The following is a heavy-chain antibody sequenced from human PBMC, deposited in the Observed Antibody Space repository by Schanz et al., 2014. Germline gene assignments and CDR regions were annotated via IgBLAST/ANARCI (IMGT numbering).Heavy chain of an antibody. Sequence: EVQLVESGGGLVQPGGSLRLSCATSRLTFGNYWMSWVRQAPGKGLEWLSFIPFDGSNQYYADSVKGRFTISRDNAKSSVYLQMNSLRAEDTAVYYCARSGVDVWGQGTTVTVSS. CDR3: ARSGVDV. CDR2: IPFDGSNQ. CDR1: RLTFGNYW. V-gene: IGHV3-7*01. J-gene: IGHJ6*02. D-gene: IGHD3-10*01.